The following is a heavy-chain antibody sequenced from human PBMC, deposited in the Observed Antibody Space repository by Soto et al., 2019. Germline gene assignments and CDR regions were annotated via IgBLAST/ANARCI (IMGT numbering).Heavy chain of an antibody. V-gene: IGHV3-30-3*01. D-gene: IGHD3-22*01. CDR1: GFTVISNY. J-gene: IGHJ4*02. CDR3: ARDYYDSSGYYSTTFDY. CDR2: ISYDGSNK. Sequence: GGSLRLSCAASGFTVISNYMSWVRQAPCKGLEWVAVISYDGSNKYYADSVKGRFTISRDNSKNTLYLQMNSLRAEDTAVYYCARDYYDSSGYYSTTFDYWGQGTLVTVS.